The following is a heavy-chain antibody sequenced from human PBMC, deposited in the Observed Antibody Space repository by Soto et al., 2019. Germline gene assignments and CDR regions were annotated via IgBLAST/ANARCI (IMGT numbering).Heavy chain of an antibody. J-gene: IGHJ4*01. Sequence: GGSLRLSCAASGFTFSSYAMSWVRQAPGKGLEWVSAISGSGGSTYYADSVKGRFTISRDNSMSTLYLQMNTLRAEDAAVYFCAKGSASGSPYYFDYWGHGTLVTVSS. V-gene: IGHV3-23*01. CDR1: GFTFSSYA. CDR2: ISGSGGST. D-gene: IGHD6-25*01. CDR3: AKGSASGSPYYFDY.